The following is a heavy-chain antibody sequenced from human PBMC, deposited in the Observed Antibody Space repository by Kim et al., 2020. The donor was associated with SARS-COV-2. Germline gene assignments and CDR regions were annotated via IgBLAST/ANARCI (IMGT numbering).Heavy chain of an antibody. J-gene: IGHJ4*02. CDR2: ISGSGGST. Sequence: GGSLRLSCAASGFTFSSYAMSWVRQAPGKGLEWVSAISGSGGSTYYADSVKGRFTISRDNSKNTLYLQMNSLRAEDTAVYYCAKDGLDYYDSSGYYVFDYWGQGTLVTVSS. D-gene: IGHD3-22*01. CDR3: AKDGLDYYDSSGYYVFDY. V-gene: IGHV3-23*01. CDR1: GFTFSSYA.